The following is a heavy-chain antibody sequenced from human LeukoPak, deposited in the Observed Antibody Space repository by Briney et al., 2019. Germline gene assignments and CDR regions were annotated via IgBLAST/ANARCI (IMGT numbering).Heavy chain of an antibody. V-gene: IGHV3-30*02. Sequence: GGSLRLSCAASGFTFSTYGMHWVRQAPGKGLEWEAFIRYDGTNKYYADSVKGRFTISRDNSKNTLYLQMNSLRAEDTAVYYCAREGQPSYYYYMDVWGKGTTVTVSS. J-gene: IGHJ6*03. D-gene: IGHD6-13*01. CDR3: AREGQPSYYYYMDV. CDR2: IRYDGTNK. CDR1: GFTFSTYG.